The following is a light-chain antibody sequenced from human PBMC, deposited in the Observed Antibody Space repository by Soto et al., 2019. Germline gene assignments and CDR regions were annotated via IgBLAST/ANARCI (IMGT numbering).Light chain of an antibody. Sequence: EIVLTQSPGTLSLSPGERATLSCRSSHSVTSSYLAWYQQKPGQAPRLLIYDVSSRATGIPDRFSGSGSGTDFIITSSRLEPVDFAVYYCQQYGISPTFGQGTKVEIK. J-gene: IGKJ1*01. CDR3: QQYGISPT. CDR1: HSVTSSY. CDR2: DVS. V-gene: IGKV3-20*01.